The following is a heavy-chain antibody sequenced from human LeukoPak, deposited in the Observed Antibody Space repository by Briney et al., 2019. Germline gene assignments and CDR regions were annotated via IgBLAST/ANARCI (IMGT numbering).Heavy chain of an antibody. V-gene: IGHV3-7*01. D-gene: IGHD2-15*01. CDR3: ARWLLGAFDI. CDR2: IKQDGSEK. Sequence: PGGSLRLSCAASGFTFCSHWMSSVRQAPGKGLEWVANIKQDGSEKYYVDSVKGRFTISRDNAKNSLYLQMNSLRAEDTAVYYCARWLLGAFDIWGQGTMVTVSS. CDR1: GFTFCSHW. J-gene: IGHJ3*02.